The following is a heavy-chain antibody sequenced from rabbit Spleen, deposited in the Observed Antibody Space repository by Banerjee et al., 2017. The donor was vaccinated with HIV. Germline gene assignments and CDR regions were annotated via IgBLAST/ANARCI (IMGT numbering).Heavy chain of an antibody. J-gene: IGHJ6*01. D-gene: IGHD1-1*01. CDR3: ARDTSSSVSSCGMDL. CDR2: IYAASSGST. Sequence: QSLEESGGDLVKPGASLTLTCTASGFSFSSNYYVCWVRQAPGKGMEWIASIYAASSGSTSYANWGKGRPFASKTSSTTVTMQMTSRTAAATATYYCARDTSSSVSSCGMDLWGPGTLVTVS. V-gene: IGHV1S40*01. CDR1: GFSFSSNYY.